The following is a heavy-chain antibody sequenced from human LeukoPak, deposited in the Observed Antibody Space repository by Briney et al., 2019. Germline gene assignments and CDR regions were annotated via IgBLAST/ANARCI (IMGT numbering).Heavy chain of an antibody. CDR3: ARDLDGSGSYYTDY. Sequence: SVKVSCKTSAYTFSNYGFNWVRQAPGQGLEWMGWISAYNGNTKYAQRFQGRFTMTTDTSTSTAYMELRSLTSDDTAVYYCARDLDGSGSYYTDYWGQGTLVTVSS. J-gene: IGHJ4*02. D-gene: IGHD3-10*01. CDR2: ISAYNGNT. CDR1: AYTFSNYG. V-gene: IGHV1-18*01.